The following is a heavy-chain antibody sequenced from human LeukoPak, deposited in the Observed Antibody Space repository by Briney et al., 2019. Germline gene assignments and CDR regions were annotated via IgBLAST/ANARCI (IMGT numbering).Heavy chain of an antibody. Sequence: PGGSLRLSCAASGFTVSSNYMSWVRQAPGKGLEWVSVIYSGGSTYYADSVKGRFTISRDNSKNTLYLQMNSLRAEDTAVYYCARAPSGCSSTSCTFDYWGQGTLVTVSS. CDR3: ARAPSGCSSTSCTFDY. D-gene: IGHD2-2*01. CDR2: IYSGGST. J-gene: IGHJ4*02. V-gene: IGHV3-66*01. CDR1: GFTVSSNY.